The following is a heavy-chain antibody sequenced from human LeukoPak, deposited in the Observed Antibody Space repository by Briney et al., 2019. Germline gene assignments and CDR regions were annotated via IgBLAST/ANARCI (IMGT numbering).Heavy chain of an antibody. Sequence: WGSLRLSCAASGFTFSSYSMNWVRQAPGKGLEWVSSISSSSSYIYYADSVKGRFTISRDNAKNSLYLQMNSLRAEDTAVYYCARPRTYYYDSSGYTNWGQGTLVTVSS. CDR3: ARPRTYYYDSSGYTN. J-gene: IGHJ4*02. D-gene: IGHD3-22*01. CDR1: GFTFSSYS. CDR2: ISSSSSYI. V-gene: IGHV3-21*04.